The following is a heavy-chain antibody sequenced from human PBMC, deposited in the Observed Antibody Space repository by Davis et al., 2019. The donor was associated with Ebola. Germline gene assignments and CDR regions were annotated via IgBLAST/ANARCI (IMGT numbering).Heavy chain of an antibody. CDR3: ARATHAGYSSGWYWFDP. J-gene: IGHJ5*02. V-gene: IGHV3-53*04. Sequence: PGGSLRLSCAASGFIVSDKYMSWVRQAPGKGLEWVSVIYSGGSTYYADSVKGRFTISRHNSKNTLYLQMNSLRAEDTAVYYCARATHAGYSSGWYWFDPWGQGTLVTVSS. CDR2: IYSGGST. D-gene: IGHD6-19*01. CDR1: GFIVSDKY.